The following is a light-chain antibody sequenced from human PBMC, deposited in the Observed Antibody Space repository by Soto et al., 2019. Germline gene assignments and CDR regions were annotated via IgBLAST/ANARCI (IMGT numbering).Light chain of an antibody. J-gene: IGLJ1*01. CDR3: CSFAGSSGYV. Sequence: QSALTQPASVSGSPGQSITISCTGTSSDVGSYNLVSWYQQHPGKAPKLMIYEDSKRPSGISNRFSGSKSGNTASLTISGLQAEDEADYYCCSFAGSSGYVFGTGTKVTVL. CDR1: SSDVGSYNL. V-gene: IGLV2-23*01. CDR2: EDS.